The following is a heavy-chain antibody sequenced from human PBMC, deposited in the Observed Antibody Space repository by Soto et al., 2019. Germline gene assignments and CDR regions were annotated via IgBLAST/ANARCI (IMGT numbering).Heavy chain of an antibody. D-gene: IGHD6-6*01. CDR2: IYYSGST. J-gene: IGHJ5*02. CDR3: ARSIAASFDWFDP. CDR1: GGSISSYY. V-gene: IGHV4-59*01. Sequence: QVQLQESGPGLVKPSETLSLTCTVSGGSISSYYWSWIRQPPGKGLEWIGYIYYSGSTNYNPSLKSRVTISVDTSKNQFSLKLSSVTAADTAVYYCARSIAASFDWFDPWGQGPLVTVSS.